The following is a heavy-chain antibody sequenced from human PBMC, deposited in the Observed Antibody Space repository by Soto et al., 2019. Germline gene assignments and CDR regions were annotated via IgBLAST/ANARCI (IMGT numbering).Heavy chain of an antibody. CDR1: GFTFSRYS. V-gene: IGHV3-48*02. CDR2: ITSSSSTL. CDR3: ARDNGMAGAFDA. D-gene: IGHD2-8*01. J-gene: IGHJ5*02. Sequence: GGSLTLSCAASGFTFSRYSMNWVRQAPGKGLEWISYITSSSSTLYYADSVKGRFTISRDNAKNSLYLQMNSLRDEDTAMYYCARDNGMAGAFDAWGQGTLVTVSS.